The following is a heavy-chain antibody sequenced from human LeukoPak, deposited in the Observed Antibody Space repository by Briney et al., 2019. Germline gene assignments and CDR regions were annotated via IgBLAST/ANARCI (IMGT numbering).Heavy chain of an antibody. D-gene: IGHD3-22*01. V-gene: IGHV1-2*02. J-gene: IGHJ4*02. CDR3: ARIHYDSSGYYYGY. Sequence: ASVKVSCKASGYTFTGYYMHWVRQAPGQGLEWMGWINPNSGGTNYAQKFQGRVTVTRDTSNSTAYMELSRLRSDDTAVYYCARIHYDSSGYYYGYWGQGTLVTVSS. CDR1: GYTFTGYY. CDR2: INPNSGGT.